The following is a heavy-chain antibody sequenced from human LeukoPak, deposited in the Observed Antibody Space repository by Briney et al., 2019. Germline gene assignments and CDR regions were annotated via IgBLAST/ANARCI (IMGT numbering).Heavy chain of an antibody. CDR2: ISGSGGST. CDR1: GFTFSSYA. Sequence: GGSLRLSCAASGFTFSSYAMSWVRQAPGKGLEWVSTISGSGGSTDYANSVKGRFTISRDNSKNTLYLQMDSVGAEDTAEYYCTTMGYDFWSGYWPDYWGQGTLVTVSS. J-gene: IGHJ4*02. D-gene: IGHD3-3*01. V-gene: IGHV3-23*01. CDR3: TTMGYDFWSGYWPDY.